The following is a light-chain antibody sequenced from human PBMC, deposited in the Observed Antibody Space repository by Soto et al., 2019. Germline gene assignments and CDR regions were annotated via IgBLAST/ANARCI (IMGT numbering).Light chain of an antibody. Sequence: DIQMTQSPSSLSASVGDRVTVTCRASQGLSSYLAWYQQKPGKAPKLLIYAASNLQSGVPSRFSGSGSGTDFTLTISSLQPEDFATYYCQQSYSTPLTFGGGTKVDIK. CDR2: AAS. CDR1: QGLSSY. CDR3: QQSYSTPLT. J-gene: IGKJ4*01. V-gene: IGKV1-39*01.